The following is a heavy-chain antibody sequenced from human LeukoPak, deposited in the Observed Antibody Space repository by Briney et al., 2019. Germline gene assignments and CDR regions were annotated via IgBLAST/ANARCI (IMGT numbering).Heavy chain of an antibody. Sequence: PGGSLRLSCAASGFTFSSYAMSWVRQAPGKGLEWVSAISGSGGSTYYADSVKGRFTISRDNSKNTLYLQMNSLRAEDTAVYYRAKGLAANWYNWFDPWGQGTLVTVSS. J-gene: IGHJ5*02. CDR2: ISGSGGST. CDR3: AKGLAANWYNWFDP. D-gene: IGHD6-13*01. CDR1: GFTFSSYA. V-gene: IGHV3-23*01.